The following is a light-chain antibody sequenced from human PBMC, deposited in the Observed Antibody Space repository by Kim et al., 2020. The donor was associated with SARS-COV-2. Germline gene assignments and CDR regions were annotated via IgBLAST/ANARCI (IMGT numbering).Light chain of an antibody. V-gene: IGKV3-20*01. CDR1: HYVTSDY. CDR3: QQYGRPHVT. Sequence: PGERATSSRRATHYVTSDYLAWYQHKPRQAPTLLTSVASRRATGIPHRCSGSGAGTDFVLTISRLWPEDFAVYYCQQYGRPHVTFGGGTKVDI. CDR2: VAS. J-gene: IGKJ4*01.